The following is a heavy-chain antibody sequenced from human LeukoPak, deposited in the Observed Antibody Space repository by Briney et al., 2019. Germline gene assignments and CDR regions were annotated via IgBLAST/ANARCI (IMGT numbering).Heavy chain of an antibody. D-gene: IGHD2-2*01. J-gene: IGHJ5*02. Sequence: SQTLSLTCAISGDSVSSNSATWNWIRQSPSRGLEWLGRTYYRSKWYNDYAVSVKSRIIINPDTSKNQFSLQLNSVTPEDTAVYYCARVGYCSSTGCPNWFDPWGQGTLVTVSS. CDR1: GDSVSSNSAT. V-gene: IGHV6-1*01. CDR3: ARVGYCSSTGCPNWFDP. CDR2: TYYRSKWYN.